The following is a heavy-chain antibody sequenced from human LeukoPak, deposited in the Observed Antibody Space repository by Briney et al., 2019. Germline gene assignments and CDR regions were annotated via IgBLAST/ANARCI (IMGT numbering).Heavy chain of an antibody. CDR2: IIPILGIA. CDR1: GGTFSSYA. D-gene: IGHD6-19*01. V-gene: IGHV1-69*10. CDR3: ARDYAVGYSSGWAFDY. Sequence: SVTVSCTASGGTFSSYAISWVRQAPGQGLEWMGRIIPILGIANYAQKFQGRVTITADKSTSTAYMELSSLRSEDTAVYYCARDYAVGYSSGWAFDYWGQGTLVTVSS. J-gene: IGHJ4*02.